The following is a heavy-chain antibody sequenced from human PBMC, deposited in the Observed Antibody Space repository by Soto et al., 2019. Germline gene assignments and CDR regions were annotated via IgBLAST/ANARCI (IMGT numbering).Heavy chain of an antibody. CDR3: ASDYYDFWSGYYGSFDY. D-gene: IGHD3-3*01. V-gene: IGHV3-11*04. Sequence: GGSLRLSCAASGFTFSDYYVNWVRQAPGKGLEWVSSISRRSTIYYVDSVKGRFTISRDNAKNSLFLQMNSLRAEDTAVYYCASDYYDFWSGYYGSFDYWGQGTRVTVSS. J-gene: IGHJ4*02. CDR2: ISRRSTI. CDR1: GFTFSDYY.